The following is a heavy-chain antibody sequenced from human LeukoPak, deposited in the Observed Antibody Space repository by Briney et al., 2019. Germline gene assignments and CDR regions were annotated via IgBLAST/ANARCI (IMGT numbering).Heavy chain of an antibody. J-gene: IGHJ4*02. CDR2: IYTSGST. Sequence: SETLSLTCTVSGGSISSYYWSWIRQPAGKGLEWIGRIYTSGSTNYNPSLKSRVTISVDTSKNQFSLKLTSVTAADTAVYYCARALGVDILATTLFDHWGQGTLVTVSS. V-gene: IGHV4-4*07. D-gene: IGHD5-12*01. CDR3: ARALGVDILATTLFDH. CDR1: GGSISSYY.